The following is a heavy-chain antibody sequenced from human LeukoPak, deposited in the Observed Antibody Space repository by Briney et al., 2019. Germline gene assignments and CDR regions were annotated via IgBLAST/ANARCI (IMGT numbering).Heavy chain of an antibody. J-gene: IGHJ6*03. CDR2: MNPNSGNT. Sequence: GASVKVSCKASGYTFTSYDINWVRQATGQGLEWMGWMNPNSGNTGYAQKFQGRVTMTRDTSISTAYMELSRLRSDDTAVYYCARDGGYYYYMDVWGKGTTVTVSS. D-gene: IGHD3-16*01. CDR3: ARDGGYYYYMDV. V-gene: IGHV1-8*01. CDR1: GYTFTSYD.